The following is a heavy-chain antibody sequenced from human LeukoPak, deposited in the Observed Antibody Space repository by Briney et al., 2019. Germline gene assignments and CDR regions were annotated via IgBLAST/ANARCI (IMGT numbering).Heavy chain of an antibody. V-gene: IGHV3-9*01. Sequence: GGSLRLSCAASGFTFDDYAMHWVRQAPGKGLEWVSGISWNSGSIGYADSVKGRFTISRDNAKNSLYLQMNSLRAEDTALYYCAKDNTRRGYSYVFDYWGQGTLVTVSS. J-gene: IGHJ4*02. CDR3: AKDNTRRGYSYVFDY. D-gene: IGHD5-18*01. CDR2: ISWNSGSI. CDR1: GFTFDDYA.